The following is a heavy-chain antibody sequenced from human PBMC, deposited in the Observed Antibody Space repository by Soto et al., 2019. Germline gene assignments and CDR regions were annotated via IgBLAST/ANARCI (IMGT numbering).Heavy chain of an antibody. CDR2: ISYDGNRK. J-gene: IGHJ6*02. V-gene: IGHV3-30*09. Sequence: GQLVESGGGEVQPGRSLSLSCEASGFRLRGYAMHWVRRAPGKGLEWVALISYDGNRKYYPESVKGRFVISRDNSKDSLYLEIDSLTVDDTAVYYCAREGDGLSASDYHYGMDVWGQGATVIVSS. D-gene: IGHD1-26*01. CDR1: GFRLRGYA. CDR3: AREGDGLSASDYHYGMDV.